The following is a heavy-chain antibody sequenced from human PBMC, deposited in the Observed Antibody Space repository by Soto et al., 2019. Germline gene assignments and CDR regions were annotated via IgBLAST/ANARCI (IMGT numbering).Heavy chain of an antibody. CDR3: ARSRLRHYYYMDV. CDR1: GGPISSGGYY. J-gene: IGHJ6*03. Sequence: SETLSLTCTVSGGPISSGGYYWSWIRQHPGKGLEWIGYIYYSGSTYYNPSLKSRVTISVDTSKNQFSLKLSSVTAADTAVYYCARSRLRHYYYMDVWGKGTTVTVSS. V-gene: IGHV4-31*03. CDR2: IYYSGST.